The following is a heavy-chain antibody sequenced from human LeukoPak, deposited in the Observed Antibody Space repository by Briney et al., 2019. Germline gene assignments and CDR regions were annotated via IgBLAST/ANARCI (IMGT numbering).Heavy chain of an antibody. CDR2: IYHSGST. V-gene: IGHV4-38-2*02. Sequence: SETLSLTCTVSGYSISSGYYWGWIRQPPGKGLEWIGSIYHSGSTYYNPSLKSRVTISVDTSKNQFSLKLSSVTAADTAVYYCARGPATPYYDFWSGYRSPYWFDPWGQGTLVTVSS. D-gene: IGHD3-3*01. J-gene: IGHJ5*02. CDR3: ARGPATPYYDFWSGYRSPYWFDP. CDR1: GYSISSGYY.